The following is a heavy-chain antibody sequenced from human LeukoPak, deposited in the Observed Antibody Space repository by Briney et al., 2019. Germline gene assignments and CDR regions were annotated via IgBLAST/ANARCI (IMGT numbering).Heavy chain of an antibody. CDR2: ITSSSSTI. Sequence: GGSLRLSCAASGFTFSSYSMNWVRQAPGKGLVWVSYITSSSSTIYYADSVKGRFTISRDNSKNTLYLQMSSLRAEDTAVYYCVKGLESGYCLDAFDIWGQGTMVTVSS. CDR3: VKGLESGYCLDAFDI. J-gene: IGHJ3*02. D-gene: IGHD3-22*01. V-gene: IGHV3-48*01. CDR1: GFTFSSYS.